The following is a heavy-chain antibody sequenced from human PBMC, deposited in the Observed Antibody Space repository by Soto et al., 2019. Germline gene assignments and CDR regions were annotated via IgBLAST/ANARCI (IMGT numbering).Heavy chain of an antibody. CDR3: ARLSGSLGYHYMDV. CDR2: IYPADSDI. CDR1: AYTFTSSW. D-gene: IGHD5-12*01. J-gene: IGHJ6*03. Sequence: GESLKISCKDSAYTFTSSWIGWVRQMPGKGLEWMGIIYPADSDIRYSPSFQGQVTISADKSISTAYLQWSSLKASDTAMYYCARLSGSLGYHYMDVWGKGTTVTVSS. V-gene: IGHV5-51*01.